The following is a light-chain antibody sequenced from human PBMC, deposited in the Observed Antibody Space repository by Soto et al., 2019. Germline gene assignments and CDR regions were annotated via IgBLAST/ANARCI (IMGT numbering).Light chain of an antibody. V-gene: IGLV1-40*01. CDR3: QYYGSSLGGSYV. CDR1: SSNIGAGNN. J-gene: IGLJ2*01. Sequence: QSVLTQPPSVSGAPGQRVTISCTGSSSNIGAGNNVHWCQQHPGKAPKLIIYGISNRPSGVPDRFSGSKSGTTASLAISGLMAEHEADDDCQYYGSSLGGSYVFGRGTKLTVL. CDR2: GIS.